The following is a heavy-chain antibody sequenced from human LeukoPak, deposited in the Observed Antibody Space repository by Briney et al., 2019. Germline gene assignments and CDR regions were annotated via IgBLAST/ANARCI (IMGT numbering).Heavy chain of an antibody. V-gene: IGHV1-8*02. J-gene: IGHJ6*03. D-gene: IGHD3-9*01. CDR2: MNPNSGNT. CDR1: GYTFTGYY. Sequence: ASVKVSCKASGYTFTGYYMHWVRQAPGQGLEWMGWMNPNSGNTGYAQKFQGRVTMTRNTSISTAYTELSSLRSEDTAVYYCARGPGYPTNYYYYYMDVWGKGTTVTISS. CDR3: ARGPGYPTNYYYYYMDV.